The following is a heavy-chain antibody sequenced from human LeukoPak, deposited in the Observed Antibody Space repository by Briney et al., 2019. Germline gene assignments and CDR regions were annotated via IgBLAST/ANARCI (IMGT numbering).Heavy chain of an antibody. CDR2: ISSRTATTI. CDR1: GFTFSSYW. CDR3: ARVGVFSSSWLLH. D-gene: IGHD6-13*01. V-gene: IGHV3-48*04. J-gene: IGHJ1*01. Sequence: GGSLRLSCAASGFTFSSYWMSWVRQAPGKGLEWVSSISSRTATTIYYADSVKGRFTISRDNAENSLYLQMNRLRVEDTAVYYCARVGVFSSSWLLHWGQGTLVTVSS.